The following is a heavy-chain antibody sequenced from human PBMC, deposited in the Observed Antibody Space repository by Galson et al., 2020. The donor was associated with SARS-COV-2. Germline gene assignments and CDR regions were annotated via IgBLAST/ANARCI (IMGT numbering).Heavy chain of an antibody. D-gene: IGHD6-19*01. J-gene: IGHJ4*02. CDR2: ISSSGGST. V-gene: IGHV3-23*01. CDR3: AKVGDTSGWYYFDY. CDR1: GFTFSSYG. Sequence: GESLKISCAASGFTFSSYGMSWVRQAPGKGLECVSGISSSGGSTYYADSVKGRFTISRDNSKNTLYQQINSLRAEDTAVYYCAKVGDTSGWYYFDYWGQGTLVTVSS.